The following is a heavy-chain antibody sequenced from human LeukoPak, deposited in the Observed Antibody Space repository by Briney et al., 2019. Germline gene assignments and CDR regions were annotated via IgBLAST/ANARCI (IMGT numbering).Heavy chain of an antibody. D-gene: IGHD2-2*01. V-gene: IGHV3-30*04. CDR2: ISYDGSNK. CDR3: AKNSATSWSTFDY. J-gene: IGHJ4*02. Sequence: GGSLRLSCAASGFTFSNYAMHWVRQAPGKGLEWVAVISYDGSNKYYTDSVKGRFTISRDNSKNTVYLQMNSLRAEDTALYYCAKNSATSWSTFDYWGQGTLVIVSS. CDR1: GFTFSNYA.